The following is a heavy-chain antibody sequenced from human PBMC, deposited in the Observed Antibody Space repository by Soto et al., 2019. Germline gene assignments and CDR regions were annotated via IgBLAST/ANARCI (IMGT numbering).Heavy chain of an antibody. Sequence: PSETLSLTCIVSGGSINNYYWSWIRQPPGKGLEWVGYIYYSGSTNYNPSLKSRLTISVDTSKNQFSLKLSSVTAADTAVYYCAGLPRAAPYTYFDYWGQGALVTVSS. D-gene: IGHD6-6*01. CDR2: IYYSGST. CDR1: GGSINNYY. J-gene: IGHJ4*02. CDR3: AGLPRAAPYTYFDY. V-gene: IGHV4-59*08.